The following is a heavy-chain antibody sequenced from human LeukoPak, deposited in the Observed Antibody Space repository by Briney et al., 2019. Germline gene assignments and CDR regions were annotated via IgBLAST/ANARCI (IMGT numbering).Heavy chain of an antibody. CDR2: IYYSGST. CDR1: GGSISSYY. CDR3: ARVVVRNWFDP. V-gene: IGHV4-59*01. Sequence: SETLSLTCTVPGGSISSYYCSSIRQPPGKGLEWIGYIYYSGSTNYNPSLKSRVTISVDASNNQFSLKLSSVTAADTAVYYCARVVVRNWFDPWGQGTLVTVSS. J-gene: IGHJ5*02.